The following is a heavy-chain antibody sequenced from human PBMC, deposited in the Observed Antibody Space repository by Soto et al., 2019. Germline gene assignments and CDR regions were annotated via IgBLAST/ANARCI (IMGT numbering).Heavy chain of an antibody. Sequence: GESLKISCKGSGYSFTSYWIGWVRQMPGKGLEWMGIIYPGDSDTRYSPSFQGQVTISADKSISTAYLQWSSLKASDTAMYYCARKDCSGGSCYSDYYGMDVWGQGTTVTVSS. CDR3: ARKDCSGGSCYSDYYGMDV. J-gene: IGHJ6*02. CDR1: GYSFTSYW. V-gene: IGHV5-51*01. CDR2: IYPGDSDT. D-gene: IGHD2-15*01.